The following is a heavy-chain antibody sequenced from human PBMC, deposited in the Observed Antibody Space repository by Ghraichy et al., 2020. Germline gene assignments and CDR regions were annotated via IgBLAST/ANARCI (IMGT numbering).Heavy chain of an antibody. CDR2: INYSGST. CDR3: ARDRAYCNSTNCYYYGMDV. CDR1: GGSINSYY. D-gene: IGHD2-2*01. V-gene: IGHV4-59*01. J-gene: IGHJ6*02. Sequence: SETLSLTCTVSGGSINSYYWSWIRQPPGKGLEWIGYINYSGSTNYNPSLKSRVTISVETSKNQFSLKLTSVTAADTAVYYCARDRAYCNSTNCYYYGMDVWGQGTTVTVSS.